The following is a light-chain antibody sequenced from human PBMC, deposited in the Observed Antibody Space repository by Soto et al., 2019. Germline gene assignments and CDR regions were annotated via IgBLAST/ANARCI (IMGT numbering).Light chain of an antibody. Sequence: QSALTQPASVSGSPGQSITISCTGTSSDVGAYNFVSWYQQFPGKAPKLMIYEVSNRPSGVSARFSGSKSGNRASLIISGRQAEDEADDYCSSQTGSATMVFGGGTKVTVL. CDR3: SSQTGSATMV. J-gene: IGLJ2*01. V-gene: IGLV2-14*01. CDR2: EVS. CDR1: SSDVGAYNF.